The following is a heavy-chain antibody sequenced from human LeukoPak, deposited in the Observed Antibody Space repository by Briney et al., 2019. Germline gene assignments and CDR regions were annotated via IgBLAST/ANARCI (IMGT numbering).Heavy chain of an antibody. V-gene: IGHV3-30*04. CDR2: ISYDGSNK. Sequence: PGGSLRPSCAASGFTFSSYAMHWVRQAPGKGLEWVAVISYDGSNKYYADSVKGRFTISRDNSKNTLYLQMNSLRAEDTAVYYCARDVTDIVATIGSYFDYWGQGTLVTVSS. CDR3: ARDVTDIVATIGSYFDY. CDR1: GFTFSSYA. D-gene: IGHD5-12*01. J-gene: IGHJ4*02.